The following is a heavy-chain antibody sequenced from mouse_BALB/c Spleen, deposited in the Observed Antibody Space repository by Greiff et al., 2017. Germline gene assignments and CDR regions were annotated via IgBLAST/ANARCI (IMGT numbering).Heavy chain of an antibody. Sequence: VQLKQSGPELVKPGASVKIPCKASGYTFTDYNMDWVKQNHGKSLEWIGDINPNNGGTIYNQKFKGKATLTVDKSSSTAYMELRSLTSEDTAVYDCARWGGSGYFDVWGAGTTVTVSS. J-gene: IGHJ1*01. CDR2: INPNNGGT. CDR3: ARWGGSGYFDV. CDR1: GYTFTDYN. V-gene: IGHV1-18*01.